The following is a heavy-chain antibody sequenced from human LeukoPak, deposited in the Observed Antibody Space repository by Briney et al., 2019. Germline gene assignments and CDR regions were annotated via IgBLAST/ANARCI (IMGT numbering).Heavy chain of an antibody. D-gene: IGHD3-22*01. J-gene: IGHJ4*02. V-gene: IGHV1-18*01. CDR2: ISAYNGNT. Sequence: ASVKVSCKASGYTFTSYGISWVRQAPGQGLEWMGWISAYNGNTNYAQKLQGRVTMTTDTSTSTAYMELRSLRSDDTAVYYCARVTHDSSGYPSGFDYWGQGTLVTVSS. CDR1: GYTFTSYG. CDR3: ARVTHDSSGYPSGFDY.